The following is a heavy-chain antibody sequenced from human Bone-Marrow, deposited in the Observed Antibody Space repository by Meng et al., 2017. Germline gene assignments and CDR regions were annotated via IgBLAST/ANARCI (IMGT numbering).Heavy chain of an antibody. CDR2: ISYSGST. V-gene: IGHV4-59*01. CDR3: ARAIATRPDVFDY. CDR1: SGSINSYF. Sequence: QVQVQAAGPGLVKPSETLSPTCTGSSGSINSYFWSWIRHPPGKGTEWIGYISYSGSTNDNPSLKSRVTISVDTSKNQFSLKLSSVTAADTAVYYCARAIATRPDVFDYWGQGTLVTVSS. D-gene: IGHD6-6*01. J-gene: IGHJ4*02.